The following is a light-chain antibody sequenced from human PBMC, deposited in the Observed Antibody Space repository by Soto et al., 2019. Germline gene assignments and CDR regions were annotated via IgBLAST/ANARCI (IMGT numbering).Light chain of an antibody. CDR3: QQSNNYPWT. CDR1: QSISSW. CDR2: KAS. V-gene: IGKV1-5*03. J-gene: IGKJ1*01. Sequence: DIQMTTSPSNLSASVAYRVTTICRASQSISSWLTWYQQKPGKAPKLLIYKASSLESGVPSRFSGSGSGTEFTLTISSLQPDDFATYYCQQSNNYPWTFGQGTKVDIK.